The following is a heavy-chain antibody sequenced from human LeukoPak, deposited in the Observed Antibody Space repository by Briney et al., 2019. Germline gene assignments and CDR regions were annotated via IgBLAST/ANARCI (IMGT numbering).Heavy chain of an antibody. V-gene: IGHV3-30*02. Sequence: GGSLRLSCAASGFTFSSYAMSWVRQAPGKGLEWVAFIRYDGSNKYYADSVKGRFTISRDNSKNTLYLQMNSLRAEDTAVYYCAKNFYCSGGSCYWYFDLWGRGTLVTVSS. J-gene: IGHJ2*01. CDR3: AKNFYCSGGSCYWYFDL. CDR1: GFTFSSYA. CDR2: IRYDGSNK. D-gene: IGHD2-15*01.